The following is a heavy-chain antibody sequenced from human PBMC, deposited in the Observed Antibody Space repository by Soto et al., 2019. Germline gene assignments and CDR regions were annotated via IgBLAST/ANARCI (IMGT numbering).Heavy chain of an antibody. Sequence: EVQLVESGGGLVQPGGSLRLSCAASGFTFSSYDMHWVRQATGKGLEWVSAIGTAGDTYYPGSVKGRFIISRENAKNSLYLQMNSLRAGDTAVYYCARAGGYIWGSYRDDAFDIWGQGTMVTVSS. V-gene: IGHV3-13*01. J-gene: IGHJ3*02. CDR2: IGTAGDT. CDR1: GFTFSSYD. D-gene: IGHD3-16*02. CDR3: ARAGGYIWGSYRDDAFDI.